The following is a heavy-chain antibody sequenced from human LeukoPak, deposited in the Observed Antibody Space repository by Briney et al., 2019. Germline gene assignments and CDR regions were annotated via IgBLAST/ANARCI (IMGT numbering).Heavy chain of an antibody. CDR1: GFTFSSYS. J-gene: IGHJ3*02. V-gene: IGHV3-48*01. CDR2: ISSRSSTI. CDR3: AREKRVVVPAAKAFDI. D-gene: IGHD2-2*01. Sequence: PGRSLRLSCAASGFTFSSYSMNWIRQAPGKGLEWVSYISSRSSTIYYADSVKGRFTISRDNAKNSLYLQMNSLRAEDTVVYYCAREKRVVVPAAKAFDIWGQGTMVTVSS.